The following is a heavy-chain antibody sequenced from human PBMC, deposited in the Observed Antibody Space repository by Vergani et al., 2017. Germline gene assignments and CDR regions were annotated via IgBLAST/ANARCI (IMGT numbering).Heavy chain of an antibody. CDR2: IYSGGST. CDR1: GFTVSSNY. J-gene: IGHJ6*02. V-gene: IGHV3-66*02. Sequence: EVQLVESGGGLVQPGGSLRLSCAASGFTVSSNYMSWVRQAPGKGLEWVSVIYSGGSTYYADSVKGRFTISRDNSKNTLYLQMNSLRAEDTAVYYCARVNSYDSSGYYYYYYGMDVWGQGTTVTVSS. CDR3: ARVNSYDSSGYYYYYYGMDV. D-gene: IGHD3-22*01.